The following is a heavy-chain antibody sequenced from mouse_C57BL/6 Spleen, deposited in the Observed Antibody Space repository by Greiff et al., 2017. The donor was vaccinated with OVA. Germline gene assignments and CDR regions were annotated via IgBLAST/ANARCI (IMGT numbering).Heavy chain of an antibody. CDR3: ARSLTTAYYFDY. J-gene: IGHJ2*01. V-gene: IGHV1-61*01. CDR2: IYPSDSET. Sequence: QVQLQQPGAELVRPGSSVKLSCKASGYTFTSYWMDWVKQRPGQGLEWIGNIYPSDSETHYNQKFKDKATLTVDKSSSTAYMQLSSLTSEDSAVYYCARSLTTAYYFDYWGQGTTLTVSS. D-gene: IGHD1-2*01. CDR1: GYTFTSYW.